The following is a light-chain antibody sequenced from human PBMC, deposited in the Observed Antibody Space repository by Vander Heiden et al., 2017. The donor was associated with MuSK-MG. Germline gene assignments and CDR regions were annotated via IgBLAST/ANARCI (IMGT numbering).Light chain of an antibody. CDR2: AAT. Sequence: DIQMTQSPSSLSASLGDRVTITCRASRDISKSLNWYQHRPGEAPRLLIYAATTLQKGVPSRFTGSGSGTDFTLSISSLQPDDFATYYCQQSDSSMYTFGQGTKVDIK. V-gene: IGKV1-39*01. CDR1: RDISKS. J-gene: IGKJ2*01. CDR3: QQSDSSMYT.